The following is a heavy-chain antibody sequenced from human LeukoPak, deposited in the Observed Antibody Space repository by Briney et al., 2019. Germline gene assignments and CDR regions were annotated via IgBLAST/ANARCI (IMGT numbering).Heavy chain of an antibody. J-gene: IGHJ4*02. Sequence: SSETLSLTCAVYGGSFSGCYWSWIRQPPGKGLEWIGEINHSGSTNYNPSLKSRVTISVDTSKNQFSLKLSSVTAADTAVYYCARGGKNYYGSGSYSDYWGQGTLVTVSS. V-gene: IGHV4-34*01. D-gene: IGHD3-10*01. CDR1: GGSFSGCY. CDR2: INHSGST. CDR3: ARGGKNYYGSGSYSDY.